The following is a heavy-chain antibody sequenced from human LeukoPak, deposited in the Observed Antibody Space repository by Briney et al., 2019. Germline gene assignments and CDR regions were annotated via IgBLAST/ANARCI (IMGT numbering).Heavy chain of an antibody. V-gene: IGHV1-2*02. CDR1: GYTFTGYY. Sequence: ASVKVSCKGSGYTFTGYYMRWVRQAPGQGLEWMGWIKGKSGGTNYAQKLQGRVIMTTDTSINTAYMELSRLTSDDTAVYYCARGLDRVAGDNWGQGTVVTVSS. CDR3: ARGLDRVAGDN. J-gene: IGHJ4*02. CDR2: IKGKSGGT. D-gene: IGHD6-19*01.